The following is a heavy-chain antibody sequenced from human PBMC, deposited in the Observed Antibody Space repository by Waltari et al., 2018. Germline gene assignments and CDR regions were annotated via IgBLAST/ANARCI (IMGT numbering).Heavy chain of an antibody. CDR2: VRGDSAST. Sequence: EVQLAESGGGLVRPGGSLRLSCVASRFTFGNYNMNWVRQAPGKGLEWVSSVRGDSASTDYADSVRGRFTISRDNARSSLFLQMNTLRAEDTAVYYCTGGVTTPGVADVHDYQYGMDVWGQGTTVTVSS. J-gene: IGHJ6*02. CDR1: RFTFGNYN. D-gene: IGHD3-10*02. V-gene: IGHV3-21*04. CDR3: TGGVTTPGVADVHDYQYGMDV.